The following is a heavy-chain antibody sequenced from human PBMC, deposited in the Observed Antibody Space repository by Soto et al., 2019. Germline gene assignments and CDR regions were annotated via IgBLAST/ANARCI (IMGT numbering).Heavy chain of an antibody. CDR2: IYPSDSAT. J-gene: IGHJ4*02. V-gene: IGHV5-51*01. D-gene: IGHD3-22*01. Sequence: GESLKISCSGSGYRFANFWIGWVRQMPGKGLEWMGIIYPSDSATRYSPSFHGQVPISADKSINPAYLQWNSLKASDTAMYFCARGDSSDYSTTKPADYWGQGTHATVFS. CDR1: GYRFANFW. CDR3: ARGDSSDYSTTKPADY.